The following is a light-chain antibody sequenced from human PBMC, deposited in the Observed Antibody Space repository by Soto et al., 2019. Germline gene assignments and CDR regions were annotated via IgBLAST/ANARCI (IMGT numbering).Light chain of an antibody. CDR2: DAS. CDR3: RQYTSYWT. V-gene: IGKV1-5*01. Sequence: DIQMTQSPSTLSASVGDRVTITCRASQSISSWLAWYQQKPGKAPKLLIYDASTLEDGVPSRFSGSGSGTEFTLTISSLHTDDYATYYCRQYTSYWTFGQGTTVDIK. CDR1: QSISSW. J-gene: IGKJ1*01.